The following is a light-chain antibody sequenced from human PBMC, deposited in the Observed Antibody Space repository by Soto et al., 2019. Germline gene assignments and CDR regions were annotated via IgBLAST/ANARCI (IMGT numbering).Light chain of an antibody. V-gene: IGKV3-20*01. CDR1: QSVRDRS. J-gene: IGKJ5*01. Sequence: EMVLTQSSGTRSFSAVERATLSRSSTQSVRDRSLAWYHEKPGQAPRLLIYGASRRATGIPDTFSGSGSGTDFTLTISRLEPEDFAVYYCQQYNNWPPITFGQGTRLEIK. CDR3: QQYNNWPPIT. CDR2: GAS.